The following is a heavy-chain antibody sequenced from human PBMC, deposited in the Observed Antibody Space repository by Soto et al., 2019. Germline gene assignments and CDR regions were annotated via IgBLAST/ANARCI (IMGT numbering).Heavy chain of an antibody. V-gene: IGHV1-69*06. J-gene: IGHJ4*02. CDR1: GSRFSNYV. CDR3: AREGRGKKAGYNGLVSLGY. D-gene: IGHD2-2*02. CDR2: IIPIFNST. Sequence: SVKVSCKVSGSRFSNYVISWVRQAPGHGLEWLGRIIPIFNSTKYAQSFQGRVTITADKSTSTGSLELSSLRSDDTAVYYCAREGRGKKAGYNGLVSLGYWGQGTLVTVSS.